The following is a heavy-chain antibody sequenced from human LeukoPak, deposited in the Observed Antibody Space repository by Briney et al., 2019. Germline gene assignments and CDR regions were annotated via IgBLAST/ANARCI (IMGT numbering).Heavy chain of an antibody. Sequence: PGGSLRLFCEASGFVFGHFWMSWVRQAPGKGREGGTNNSLDGCEINYLDSLTGRLNIYRDNAKDSLYLHMNGQRSEDTGVYFCVRDRGYSTFDYSGQGTLVTVSS. CDR3: VRDRGYSTFDY. CDR1: GFVFGHFW. D-gene: IGHD3-22*01. J-gene: IGHJ4*02. CDR2: NSLDGCEI. V-gene: IGHV3-7*03.